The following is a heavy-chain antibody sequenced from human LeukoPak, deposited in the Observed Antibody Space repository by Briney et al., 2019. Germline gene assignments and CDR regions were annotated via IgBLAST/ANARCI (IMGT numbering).Heavy chain of an antibody. J-gene: IGHJ6*02. CDR3: AKGRPIDV. CDR2: ISYDGSNK. D-gene: IGHD6-6*01. Sequence: PGGSLRLSCAASGFTFSSYGMHWVRQAPGKGLEWVAVISYDGSNKYYADSVKGRFTISRDNSKNTLYLQMNSLRAEDTAVYYCAKGRPIDVWGQGTTVTVSS. V-gene: IGHV3-30*18. CDR1: GFTFSSYG.